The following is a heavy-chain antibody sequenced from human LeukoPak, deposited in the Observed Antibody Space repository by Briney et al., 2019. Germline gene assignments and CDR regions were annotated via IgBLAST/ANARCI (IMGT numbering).Heavy chain of an antibody. V-gene: IGHV3-15*01. D-gene: IGHD3-16*02. CDR3: TTFMITFGGVIVQLGY. CDR1: GFTFSNAW. J-gene: IGHJ4*02. CDR2: IKSKTDGGTT. Sequence: GGSLRLSCAASGFTFSNAWMSWVRQAPGKGLEWVGRIKSKTDGGTTDYAAPVKGRFTISRDDSKNTLYLQMNSLKTEDTAVYYCTTFMITFGGVIVQLGYWGQGTLVTVSS.